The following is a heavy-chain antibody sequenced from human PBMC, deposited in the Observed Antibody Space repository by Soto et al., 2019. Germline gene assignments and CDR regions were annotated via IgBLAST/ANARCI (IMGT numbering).Heavy chain of an antibody. CDR3: ARAYSGRLPRRADYYYDMDV. D-gene: IGHD2-15*01. CDR1: AFTLSAYD. J-gene: IGHJ6*02. CDR2: LGAADDP. Sequence: QSGGSLRLSCAASAFTLSAYDMHWVRQPNGKGLEWVSALGAADDPYYLGSVKGRFTISRENAKNSLYLQMNNLRAGDTAVYYCARAYSGRLPRRADYYYDMDVWGQGTTVTVSS. V-gene: IGHV3-13*05.